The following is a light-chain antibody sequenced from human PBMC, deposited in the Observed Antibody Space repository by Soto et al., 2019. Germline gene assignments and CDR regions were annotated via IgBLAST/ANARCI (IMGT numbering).Light chain of an antibody. CDR3: QQYGSSPKT. Sequence: EIVLTQSPGTLSLSPGERATISCRASQSVSSSYLAWYQQKPGQAPRLLIYGASSRATVIPDRFSGSGSGTDFTLTISRLEPEDFAVYYCQQYGSSPKTFGQGTKVDIK. J-gene: IGKJ1*01. CDR2: GAS. V-gene: IGKV3-20*01. CDR1: QSVSSSY.